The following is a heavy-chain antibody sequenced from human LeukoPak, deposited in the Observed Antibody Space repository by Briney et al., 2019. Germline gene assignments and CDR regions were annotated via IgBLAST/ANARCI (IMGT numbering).Heavy chain of an antibody. V-gene: IGHV3-15*04. J-gene: IGHJ6*02. D-gene: IGHD1-26*01. CDR1: GFTFSNAW. Sequence: GGSLRLSCAASGFTFSNAWMSWVRQAPGKGLEWVGRIETKTDGGTTDYAACVKGRFTISRDDSKNTLYLQMNSLKTEDTAMYYCTAGVGDVWGQGTTVTVSS. CDR2: IETKTDGGTT. CDR3: TAGVGDV.